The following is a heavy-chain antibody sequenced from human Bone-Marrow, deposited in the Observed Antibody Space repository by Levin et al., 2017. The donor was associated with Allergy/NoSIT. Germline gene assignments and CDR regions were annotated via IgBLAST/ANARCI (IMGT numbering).Heavy chain of an antibody. Sequence: GGSLRLSCAASGFSFWHYTMNWVRQAPGKGLEWVSCISCSGDSTYYADSVKGRFTISRDNAKNSLYLQLNRLRDEDTALYYCARDPARGYYDSSGYSGDHWGQGTLVTVSS. CDR2: ISCSGDST. CDR1: GFSFWHYT. D-gene: IGHD3-22*01. J-gene: IGHJ4*02. CDR3: ARDPARGYYDSSGYSGDH. V-gene: IGHV3-48*02.